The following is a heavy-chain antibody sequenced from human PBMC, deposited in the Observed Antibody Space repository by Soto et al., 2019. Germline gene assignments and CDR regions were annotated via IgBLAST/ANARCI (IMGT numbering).Heavy chain of an antibody. CDR3: ARARSTVTTNYHYAMDV. D-gene: IGHD4-17*01. V-gene: IGHV3-48*03. CDR1: GFTFSTYH. J-gene: IGHJ6*02. Sequence: EVQLVESGGGLVQPGGSLILSCAASGFTFSTYHMNWVRQAPGKGLEWVSYIHSGGSRIYYADSVKGRFTISRDNAKNSQYLPMNSLIAEDTAVYYWARARSTVTTNYHYAMDVWGQGTTVTVSS. CDR2: IHSGGSRI.